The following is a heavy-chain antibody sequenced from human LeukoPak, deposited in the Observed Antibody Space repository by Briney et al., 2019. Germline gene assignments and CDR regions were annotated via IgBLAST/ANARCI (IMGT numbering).Heavy chain of an antibody. D-gene: IGHD5-12*01. CDR2: INYSGGT. Sequence: SETLSLTCTVSGGSISNYYWTWIRQPPGQGLEWIGYINYSGGTKYNPSLKSRVTISVDRSKNQFSLNLSSVAAADTAVYYCVRSERGGYTFDYWGQGTLVTVSS. CDR3: VRSERGGYTFDY. V-gene: IGHV4-59*01. CDR1: GGSISNYY. J-gene: IGHJ4*02.